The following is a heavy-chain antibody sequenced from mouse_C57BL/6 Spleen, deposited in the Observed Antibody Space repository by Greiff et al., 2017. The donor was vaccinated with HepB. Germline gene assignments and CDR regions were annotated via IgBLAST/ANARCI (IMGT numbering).Heavy chain of an antibody. Sequence: QVQLQQPGAELVKPGASVKVSCKASGYTFTSYWMHWVKQRPGQGLEWIGRIHPSDSDTNYNQKFKGKATLTVDKSSSTAYMQLSSVTSEDSAVYYCAIGYDYDEGFAYWGQGTLVTVSA. D-gene: IGHD2-4*01. V-gene: IGHV1-74*01. CDR1: GYTFTSYW. J-gene: IGHJ3*01. CDR2: IHPSDSDT. CDR3: AIGYDYDEGFAY.